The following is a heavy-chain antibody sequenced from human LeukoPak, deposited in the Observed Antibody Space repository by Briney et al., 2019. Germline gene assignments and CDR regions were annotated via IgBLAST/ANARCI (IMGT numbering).Heavy chain of an antibody. CDR2: ISGSGDNT. V-gene: IGHV3-23*01. CDR3: AKGSYYDSSGSFYFDY. J-gene: IGHJ4*02. Sequence: PGGSLRLSCEASGFTFSSYAMSWVRQAPGKGLEWVSGISGSGDNTYYADSVKGRFTISRDNSKNTLYVQVNSLGTEDTAAYYCAKGSYYDSSGSFYFDYWGQGTLVTVSS. CDR1: GFTFSSYA. D-gene: IGHD3-22*01.